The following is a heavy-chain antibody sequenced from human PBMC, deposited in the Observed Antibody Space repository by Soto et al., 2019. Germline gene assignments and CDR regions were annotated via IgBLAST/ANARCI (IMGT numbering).Heavy chain of an antibody. D-gene: IGHD3-16*01. CDR3: AKGGYYSLFDI. Sequence: EMQLLESGGGLVQPGGSLRLSCVASGFPFSSYAMSWVRQTPGKGLEWVSGISGSGGRTYYADSVKGRFTISRDNSNNTLSLQMHSLRVEDTAVYFCAKGGYYSLFDIWGQGTMVTVSA. CDR2: ISGSGGRT. V-gene: IGHV3-23*01. CDR1: GFPFSSYA. J-gene: IGHJ3*02.